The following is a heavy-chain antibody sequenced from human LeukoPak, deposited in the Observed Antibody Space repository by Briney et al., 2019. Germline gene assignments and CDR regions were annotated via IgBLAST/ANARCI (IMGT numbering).Heavy chain of an antibody. D-gene: IGHD3-3*01. J-gene: IGHJ5*02. CDR1: GYTFTGYY. CDR2: INPNSGGT. V-gene: IGHV1-2*02. CDR3: ARDLNIGSIFGEGNWFDP. Sequence: GASVKVSCKASGYTFTGYYMHWVRQAPGQGLEWMGWINPNSGGTNYAQKFQGRVTMTRDTSISTAYMELSRLRSDDTAVYYCARDLNIGSIFGEGNWFDPWGQGTLVTVSS.